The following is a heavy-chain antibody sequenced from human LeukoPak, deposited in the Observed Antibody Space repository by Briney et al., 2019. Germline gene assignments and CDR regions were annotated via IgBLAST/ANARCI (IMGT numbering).Heavy chain of an antibody. D-gene: IGHD3-3*01. Sequence: SETLSLTCTVSGGSISSYYWSWIRQPPGKGLEWIEYIYYSGSTNYNPSLKSRVTISVDTSKNQFSLKLSSVTAADTAVYYCARDSDFWSGHNWFDPWGQGTLVTVSS. V-gene: IGHV4-59*01. J-gene: IGHJ5*02. CDR1: GGSISSYY. CDR3: ARDSDFWSGHNWFDP. CDR2: IYYSGST.